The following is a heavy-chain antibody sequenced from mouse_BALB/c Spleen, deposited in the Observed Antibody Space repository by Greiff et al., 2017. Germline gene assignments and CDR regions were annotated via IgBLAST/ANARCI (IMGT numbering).Heavy chain of an antibody. D-gene: IGHD2-1*01. J-gene: IGHJ1*01. CDR2: IYPGSGST. V-gene: IGHV1-77*01. CDR3: ARGRIYGNYAYFDV. Sequence: QVQLKESGPELVKPGASVKMSCKASGYTFTDYVISWVKQRTGQGLEWIGEIYPGSGSTYYNEKFKGKATLTADKSSNTAYMQLSSLTSEDSAVYFCARGRIYGNYAYFDVWGAGTTVTVSS. CDR1: GYTFTDYV.